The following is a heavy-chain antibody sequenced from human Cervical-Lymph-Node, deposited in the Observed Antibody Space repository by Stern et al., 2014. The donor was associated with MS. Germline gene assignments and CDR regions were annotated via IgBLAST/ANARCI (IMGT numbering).Heavy chain of an antibody. Sequence: VQLVQSGAEVKKPGASVKVSCMASGYSFTSYFINWVRQAPGQGLEWMGIINPSAGNTNYAQKFQGRVVMTSDTSTGTVYMELSSLRSEDTAVYYCARDEGVDYWGQGTLVTVSS. CDR1: GYSFTSYF. D-gene: IGHD6-13*01. J-gene: IGHJ4*02. CDR3: ARDEGVDY. V-gene: IGHV1-46*01. CDR2: INPSAGNT.